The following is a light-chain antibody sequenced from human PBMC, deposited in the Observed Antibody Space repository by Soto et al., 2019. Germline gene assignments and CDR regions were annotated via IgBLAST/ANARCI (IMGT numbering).Light chain of an antibody. J-gene: IGKJ1*01. Sequence: EIVMTQSPATLSASPGERATLSCRASQSVRSNLAWYQQKPGQAPRLLIYGASTRATGIPARFSGSGSGTEFTLSIGTLQSEDFAVYDCQQRSNWPLTFGQGTKVEIK. CDR1: QSVRSN. CDR3: QQRSNWPLT. V-gene: IGKV3-15*01. CDR2: GAS.